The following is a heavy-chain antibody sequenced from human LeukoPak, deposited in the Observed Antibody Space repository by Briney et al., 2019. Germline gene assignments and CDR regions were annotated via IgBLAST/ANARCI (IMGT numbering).Heavy chain of an antibody. J-gene: IGHJ4*02. D-gene: IGHD4-23*01. CDR2: ISPPSTYI. CDR3: ARDGGTSHFDY. V-gene: IGHV3-21*01. CDR1: GFTFSSYS. Sequence: PGGSLRLSCAASGFTFSSYSMNWVRQTPGKGLEWVSSISPPSTYIYYADSVKGRFTISRDNAKNSLYLQMNSLRAEDTAVYYCARDGGTSHFDYWGQGTLVSVSS.